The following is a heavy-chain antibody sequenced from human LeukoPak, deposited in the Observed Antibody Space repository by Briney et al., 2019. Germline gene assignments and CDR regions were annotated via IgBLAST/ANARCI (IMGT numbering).Heavy chain of an antibody. CDR3: AKYCSGGSCYGPEYFQH. CDR2: ISGSGGST. D-gene: IGHD2-15*01. J-gene: IGHJ1*01. Sequence: PGRSLRLSCAASGFTFSSYVMSWVRQAPGEGLEWVSAISGSGGSTYYADSVKGRFTISRDNSKNTLYLQMNSLRAEDTAVYYCAKYCSGGSCYGPEYFQHWGQGTLVTVSS. V-gene: IGHV3-23*01. CDR1: GFTFSSYV.